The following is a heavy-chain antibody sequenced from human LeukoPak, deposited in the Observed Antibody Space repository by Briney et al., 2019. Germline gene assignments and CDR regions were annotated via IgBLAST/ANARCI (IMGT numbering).Heavy chain of an antibody. D-gene: IGHD3-10*01. Sequence: GGSLRLSCAASGFTFSSYAMHWVRQAPGKGLEWEAVISYDGSNKYYADSVKGRFTISRDNSKNTLYLQMNSLRAEDTALYYCARENYGNHHFDYWGQGTLVTVSS. CDR2: ISYDGSNK. CDR1: GFTFSSYA. V-gene: IGHV3-30-3*01. J-gene: IGHJ4*02. CDR3: ARENYGNHHFDY.